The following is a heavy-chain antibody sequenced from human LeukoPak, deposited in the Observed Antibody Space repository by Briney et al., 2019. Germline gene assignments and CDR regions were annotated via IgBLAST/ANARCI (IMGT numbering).Heavy chain of an antibody. D-gene: IGHD3-22*01. CDR3: AKRDQYVSSSYYPYYFDH. CDR1: GFIFVERA. Sequence: GGSLRLSCAASGFIFVERANSGFRQAPGKGLEWVSGISGSGDRTYYADSVKGRLTISRDNSKNTLFLQMSNLRAEDTAVYYCAKRDQYVSSSYYPYYFDHWCQGTLVTVSS. J-gene: IGHJ4*02. CDR2: ISGSGDRT. V-gene: IGHV3-23*01.